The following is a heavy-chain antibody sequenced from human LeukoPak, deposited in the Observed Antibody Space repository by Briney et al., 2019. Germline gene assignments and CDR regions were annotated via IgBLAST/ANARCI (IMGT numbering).Heavy chain of an antibody. CDR1: GFTFSNAW. D-gene: IGHD1-26*01. J-gene: IGHJ4*02. CDR2: IKSKVDGGTT. Sequence: GGSLRLSCAASGFTFSNAWMSWVRQAPGKGLEWVGRIKSKVDGGTTDYAAPVKGRFTISRDESKNTLYLQMNRLKTEDTAVYYCTTFTWALRDYWGQGTLVTVSS. V-gene: IGHV3-15*01. CDR3: TTFTWALRDY.